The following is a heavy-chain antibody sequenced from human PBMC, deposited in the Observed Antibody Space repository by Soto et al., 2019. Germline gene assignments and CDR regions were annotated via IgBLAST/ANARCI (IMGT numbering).Heavy chain of an antibody. V-gene: IGHV1-69*12. CDR2: IIPIFGTA. CDR3: ARDGYYYDSSGYYYYFDY. D-gene: IGHD3-22*01. Sequence: QVQLVQSGAEVKKPGSSVKVSCKASGGTFSSYAISWVRQAPGQGLEWMGGIIPIFGTANYAQKFQGRVTITGGQYTSTDYMVPRSLRSEDTAVYYGARDGYYYDSSGYYYYFDYWGQGNLVTVSS. J-gene: IGHJ4*02. CDR1: GGTFSSYA.